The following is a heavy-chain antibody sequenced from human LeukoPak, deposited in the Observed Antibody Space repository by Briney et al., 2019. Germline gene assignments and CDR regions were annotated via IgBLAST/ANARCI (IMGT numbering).Heavy chain of an antibody. CDR3: ARTSGWSYYFDY. CDR2: IGTAGDT. J-gene: IGHJ4*02. Sequence: GGSLRLSCAASGFTFSSYDMHWVRKATGKGLEWVSAIGTAGDTYYPGSVKGRFTISRENAKNSLYLQMNSLRAGDTAVYYCARTSGWSYYFDYWGQGTLVTVSS. V-gene: IGHV3-13*01. D-gene: IGHD6-19*01. CDR1: GFTFSSYD.